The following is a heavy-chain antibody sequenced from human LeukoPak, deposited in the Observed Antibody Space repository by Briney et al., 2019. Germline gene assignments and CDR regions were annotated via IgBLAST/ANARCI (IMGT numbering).Heavy chain of an antibody. Sequence: GGSLRLSCAASGFTFSSYWMSWVRQAPGKGLEWVANIKQDGSEKYYVDSVKGRFTISRDKAKNSLYLQMNSLRAEDTAVYYCAKDPGSGYAIDPWGQGTLVTVSS. J-gene: IGHJ5*02. V-gene: IGHV3-7*01. CDR2: IKQDGSEK. CDR3: AKDPGSGYAIDP. D-gene: IGHD5-12*01. CDR1: GFTFSSYW.